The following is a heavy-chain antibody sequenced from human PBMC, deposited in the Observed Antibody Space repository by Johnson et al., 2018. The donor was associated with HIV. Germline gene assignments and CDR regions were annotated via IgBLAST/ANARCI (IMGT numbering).Heavy chain of an antibody. V-gene: IGHV3-66*01. D-gene: IGHD5-24*01. CDR3: ARDHSRDEAFDI. J-gene: IGHJ3*02. Sequence: GLEWVSVIYSGGSTYYADSVKGRFTISRDNSKNTLYLQMNSLRAEDTAVYYCARDHSRDEAFDIWGQGTMVTVSS. CDR2: IYSGGST.